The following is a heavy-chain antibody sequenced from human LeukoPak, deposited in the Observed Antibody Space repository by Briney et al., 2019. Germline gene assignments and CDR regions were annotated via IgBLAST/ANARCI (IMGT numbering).Heavy chain of an antibody. V-gene: IGHV1-2*02. CDR1: GYTFTGYY. CDR2: INPNSGGT. CDR3: ARTLAGISRGALDY. D-gene: IGHD6-13*01. J-gene: IGHJ4*02. Sequence: ASVKVSCKASGYTFTGYYMHWVRQAPGQGLEWMGWINPNSGGTNYAQKFQGRVTMTRDTSISTAYMELSRLRSDDTAVYYCARTLAGISRGALDYWGQGTLVTVSS.